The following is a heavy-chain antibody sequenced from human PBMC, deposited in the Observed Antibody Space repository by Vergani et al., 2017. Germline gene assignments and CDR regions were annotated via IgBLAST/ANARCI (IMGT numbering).Heavy chain of an antibody. CDR1: GGSFSGYY. CDR2: INHSGST. J-gene: IGHJ3*02. CDR3: ARSHTVTTSAFDI. D-gene: IGHD4-11*01. V-gene: IGHV4-34*01. Sequence: QVQLQLWGAGLLKPSETLSLTCAVYGGSFSGYYWTWIRQPPGKGLEWIGEINHSGSTSYNPSLKSRVTISLDTSKNQFSLKLSSVTAADTAVYYCARSHTVTTSAFDIWGQGTTVTVSS.